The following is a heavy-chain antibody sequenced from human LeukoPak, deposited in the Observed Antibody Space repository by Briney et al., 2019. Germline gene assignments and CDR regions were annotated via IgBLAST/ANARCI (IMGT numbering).Heavy chain of an antibody. J-gene: IGHJ3*02. D-gene: IGHD6-13*01. CDR3: ARDLSDPDSSSWYAHDAFDI. CDR2: IRYDGSNK. Sequence: QAGGSLRLSCAASGFTFSSYGMHWVRQAPGKGLEWVAFIRYDGSNKYYADSVKGRFTISRDNAKNSLYLQMNSLRAEDTAVYYCARDLSDPDSSSWYAHDAFDIWGQGTMVTVSS. CDR1: GFTFSSYG. V-gene: IGHV3-30*02.